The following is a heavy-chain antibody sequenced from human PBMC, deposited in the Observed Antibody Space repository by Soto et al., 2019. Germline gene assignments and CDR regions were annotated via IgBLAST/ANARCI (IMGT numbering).Heavy chain of an antibody. CDR1: GFTFSSYS. J-gene: IGHJ6*02. CDR3: ARDCSGGSCYPGMDV. D-gene: IGHD2-15*01. V-gene: IGHV3-21*01. Sequence: SGGSLRLSCAASGFTFSSYSMNWVRQAPGKGLEWVSSISSSSYIYYADSVKGRFTISRDNAKNSLYLQMNSLRAEDTAVYYCARDCSGGSCYPGMDVWGQGTTVTVSS. CDR2: ISSSSYI.